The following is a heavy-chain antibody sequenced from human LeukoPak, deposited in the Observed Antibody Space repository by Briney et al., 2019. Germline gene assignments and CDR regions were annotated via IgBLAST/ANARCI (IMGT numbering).Heavy chain of an antibody. D-gene: IGHD3-3*01. CDR3: ARIYDFWSGYRHYYYYYGMDV. Sequence: SETLSLTCTVSGGSISSSSYYWGWIRQPPGKGLEWIGSIYYSGSTNYNPSLKSRVTISVDTSKNQFSLKLSSVTAADTAVYYCARIYDFWSGYRHYYYYYGMDVWGQGTTVTVSS. V-gene: IGHV4-39*07. J-gene: IGHJ6*02. CDR1: GGSISSSSYY. CDR2: IYYSGST.